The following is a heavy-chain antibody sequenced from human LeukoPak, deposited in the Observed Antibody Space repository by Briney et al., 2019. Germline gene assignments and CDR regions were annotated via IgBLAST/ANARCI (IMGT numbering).Heavy chain of an antibody. CDR1: GYTFANYY. V-gene: IGHV1-46*01. CDR3: ARDPANVGRLDS. D-gene: IGHD1-26*01. Sequence: ASVKVSCKASGYTFANYYMHWVRQAPGQGLEWMGIINPSGGSTNYAQKFQGRVTMTRDTSTSTVYMELSSLRSEDTAVYYCARDPANVGRLDSWGQGTLVTVSS. CDR2: INPSGGST. J-gene: IGHJ4*02.